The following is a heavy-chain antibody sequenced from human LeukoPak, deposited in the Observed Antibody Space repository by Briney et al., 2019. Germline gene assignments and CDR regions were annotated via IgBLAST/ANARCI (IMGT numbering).Heavy chain of an antibody. CDR1: GFTFSDYY. CDR3: ARLSKRHGIILVPAVII. J-gene: IGHJ4*02. Sequence: GSLRLSCAASGFTFSDYYMSWIRQTPGKGLEWIGSIYSSGDTYYSPSLLNRVTTSVDTSKNHFSLKLTSVTAADTAVYYCARLSKRHGIILVPAVIIWGQGTLVTVSS. V-gene: IGHV4-59*04. D-gene: IGHD2-2*01. CDR2: IYSSGDT.